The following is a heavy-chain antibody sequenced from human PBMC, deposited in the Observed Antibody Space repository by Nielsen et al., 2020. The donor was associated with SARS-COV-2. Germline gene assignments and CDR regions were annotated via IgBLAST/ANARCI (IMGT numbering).Heavy chain of an antibody. Sequence: GESLKISCAASGFTFSSYGMHWVRQAPGKGLEWVAVISYDGSNKYYADSVKGRFTISRDNSKNTLYLQMNSLRAEDTAVYYCAKDALWVPRDYDSSGYPYYFDYWGQGTLVTVSS. V-gene: IGHV3-30*18. CDR2: ISYDGSNK. J-gene: IGHJ4*02. CDR1: GFTFSSYG. D-gene: IGHD3-22*01. CDR3: AKDALWVPRDYDSSGYPYYFDY.